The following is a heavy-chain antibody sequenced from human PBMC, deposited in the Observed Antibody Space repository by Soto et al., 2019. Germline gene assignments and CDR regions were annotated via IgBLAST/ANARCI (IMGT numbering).Heavy chain of an antibody. V-gene: IGHV1-18*01. CDR3: ARSSGSAYWFDP. CDR2: ISAYNGNT. J-gene: IGHJ5*02. CDR1: GYTFTSYG. Sequence: QVQLVQSGAEVKKPGASVKVSCKASGYTFTSYGISWVRQAPGQGLEWMGWISAYNGNTNYVQKLQGRDTMTTDTSTSTVYRELRSLRSDDTAVYYWARSSGSAYWFDPWGQGTLVTVSS. D-gene: IGHD6-6*01.